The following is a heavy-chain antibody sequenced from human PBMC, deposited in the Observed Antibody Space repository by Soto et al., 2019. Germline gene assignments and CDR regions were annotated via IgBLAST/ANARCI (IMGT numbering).Heavy chain of an antibody. CDR3: ARSVRSGSFPYYYYAMDV. J-gene: IGHJ6*02. D-gene: IGHD3-10*01. V-gene: IGHV3-74*01. Sequence: GRSLRLSCAASGFTFSSHAMHLVRQAPGKGLVWVSRIKSDGSSTSYADSVKGRFTISRDNAKNTLDLQMNGLRAEDMAVYYCARSVRSGSFPYYYYAMDVWGQGTTVTVSS. CDR1: GFTFSSHA. CDR2: IKSDGSST.